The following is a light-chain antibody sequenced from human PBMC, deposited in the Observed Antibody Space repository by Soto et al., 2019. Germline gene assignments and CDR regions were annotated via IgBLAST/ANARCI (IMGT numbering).Light chain of an antibody. CDR1: RAKIGNSY. V-gene: IGLV1-51*01. CDR3: VAWDSGLNGVL. J-gene: IGLJ3*02. Sequence: QSVLTQPPSVSAAPGQQVTISCSGSRAKIGNSYVSWYQQVPGTAPRLLIYDNNERPSGIPDRFSGSKSGTSATLGITGLQTGDEADYYCVAWDSGLNGVLFGGGTKLTVL. CDR2: DNN.